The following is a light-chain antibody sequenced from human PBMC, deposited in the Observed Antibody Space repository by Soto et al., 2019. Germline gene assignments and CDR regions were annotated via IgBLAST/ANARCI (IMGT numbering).Light chain of an antibody. J-gene: IGKJ4*01. V-gene: IGKV3D-15*01. Sequence: EIVMTQSPATLSVSPGERANLSCRASQSVTSNLAWYQQKPGQAPRLLIYGASTRATGIPAWFIGSGSGTAFTLTIDSLQSEDFAVYHCQQYKSWPLTCGGGTKVEIK. CDR1: QSVTSN. CDR2: GAS. CDR3: QQYKSWPLT.